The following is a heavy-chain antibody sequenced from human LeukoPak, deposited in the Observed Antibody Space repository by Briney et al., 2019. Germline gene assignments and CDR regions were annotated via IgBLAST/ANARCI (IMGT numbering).Heavy chain of an antibody. CDR1: GFTFRTYS. CDR3: VRLLAYNSGGEAFDH. D-gene: IGHD1-20*01. CDR2: ISSSSSTI. J-gene: IGHJ4*02. V-gene: IGHV3-48*01. Sequence: GGSLRLSCAASGFTFRTYSMNWVRQAPGKGLEWVSYISSSSSTIYYADSVKGRFTISRDNAKNSLYLQMNSLRAEDTAVYYCVRLLAYNSGGEAFDHWGQGTLVTVSS.